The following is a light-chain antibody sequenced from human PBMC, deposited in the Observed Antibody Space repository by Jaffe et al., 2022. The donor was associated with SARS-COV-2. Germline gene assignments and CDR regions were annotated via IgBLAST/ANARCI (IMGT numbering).Light chain of an antibody. Sequence: EIVMTQSPATLSVSPGERATLSCRASQSVSSNLAWYQQKPGQAPRLLIYGASTRATGIPARFSGSGSGTEFTLTISSLQSEDFAVYYCQQYNNWPPRDGTFGQGTKVEIK. CDR3: QQYNNWPPRDGT. J-gene: IGKJ1*01. V-gene: IGKV3-15*01. CDR1: QSVSSN. CDR2: GAS.